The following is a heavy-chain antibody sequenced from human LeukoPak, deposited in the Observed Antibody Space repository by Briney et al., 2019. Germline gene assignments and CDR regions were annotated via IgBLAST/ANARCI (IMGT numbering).Heavy chain of an antibody. D-gene: IGHD3-9*01. CDR3: ARGGTYYEILTGPTDY. J-gene: IGHJ4*02. V-gene: IGHV3-30-3*01. Sequence: GGSLRLSCAASGFTFSSYAIHWVRQAPGEGLEWVAVISYDGSNEYYADSVKGRFTISRDNSRNTLYLQMNSLRAEDTAVYYCARGGTYYEILTGPTDYWGQGTLVTVSS. CDR1: GFTFSSYA. CDR2: ISYDGSNE.